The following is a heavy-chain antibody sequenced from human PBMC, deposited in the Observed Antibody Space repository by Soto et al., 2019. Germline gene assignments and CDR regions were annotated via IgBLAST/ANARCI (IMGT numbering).Heavy chain of an antibody. CDR3: ARDHGLAWEVRPDNYYYAMDV. CDR1: GYTFTDYA. J-gene: IGHJ6*02. CDR2: ISPYSGNT. V-gene: IGHV1-18*04. D-gene: IGHD1-26*01. Sequence: ASVKVSCKASGYTFTDYAISWVRQAPGQGFQWVGWISPYSGNTTSAENFFDRVTMTTDTSTKTAYLELRSLRSDDTAVYYCARDHGLAWEVRPDNYYYAMDVWGQGTTVTVSS.